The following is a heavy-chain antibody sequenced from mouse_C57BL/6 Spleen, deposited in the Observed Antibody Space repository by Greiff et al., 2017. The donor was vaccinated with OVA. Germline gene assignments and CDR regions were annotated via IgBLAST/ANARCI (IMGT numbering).Heavy chain of an antibody. J-gene: IGHJ2*01. D-gene: IGHD1-1*02. CDR1: GFTFSSYG. CDR3: ARRVATHFDY. V-gene: IGHV5-6*01. CDR2: ISSGGSYT. Sequence: EVQVVESGGDLVKPGGSLKLSCAASGFTFSSYGMSWVRQTPDKRLEWVATISSGGSYTYYPDSVKGRFTISRDNAKNTLYLQMSSLKSEDTAMYYCARRVATHFDYWGQGTTLTVSS.